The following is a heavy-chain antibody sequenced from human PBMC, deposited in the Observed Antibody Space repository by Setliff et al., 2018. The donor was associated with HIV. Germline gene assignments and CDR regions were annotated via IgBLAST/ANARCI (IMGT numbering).Heavy chain of an antibody. D-gene: IGHD2-15*01. CDR3: ATPRTPQLYCSGGSCFDAFDL. J-gene: IGHJ3*01. V-gene: IGHV7-4-1*02. CDR1: EYVFTTYA. CDR2: INTNTGNP. Sequence: ASVKVSCKASEYVFTTYAMNWVRQAPGQGLEWMGWINTNTGNPTYAQGFTGRFVFSLDTSVSTAYLQISCLKAEDTAVYYCATPRTPQLYCSGGSCFDAFDLWGQGTMVTVSS.